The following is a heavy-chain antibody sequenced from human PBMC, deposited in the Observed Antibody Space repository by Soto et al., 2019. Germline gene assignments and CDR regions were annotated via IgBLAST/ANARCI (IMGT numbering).Heavy chain of an antibody. D-gene: IGHD2-15*01. V-gene: IGHV4-39*01. CDR3: ARHVDSGFVY. J-gene: IGHJ4*02. CDR2: IYYSGST. Sequence: PSETLSLTCTVSGGSISSSSYYWGWIRQPPGKGLEWIGSIYYSGSTYYNPSLKSRVTISVDTSKNQFSLKLSSVTAADTAVYYCARHVDSGFVYWGQGSPVTGSS. CDR1: GGSISSSSYY.